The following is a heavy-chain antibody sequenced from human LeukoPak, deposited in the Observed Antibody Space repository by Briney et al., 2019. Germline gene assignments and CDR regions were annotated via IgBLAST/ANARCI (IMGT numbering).Heavy chain of an antibody. CDR1: GYTFTSYY. CDR3: TKDLMREGCGGDCFPEYFQH. V-gene: IGHV1-46*01. Sequence: ASVKVSCKASGYTFTSYYMHWVRQAPGQGLEWMGIINPSGGSTSYAQKFQGRVTMTRDTSTSTVYMELSSLRAEDTAVYYCTKDLMREGCGGDCFPEYFQHWGQGTLVTVSS. CDR2: INPSGGST. J-gene: IGHJ1*01. D-gene: IGHD2-21*02.